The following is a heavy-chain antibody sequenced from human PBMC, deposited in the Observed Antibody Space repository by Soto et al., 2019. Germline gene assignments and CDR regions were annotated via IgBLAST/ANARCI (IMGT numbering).Heavy chain of an antibody. J-gene: IGHJ4*02. D-gene: IGHD2-15*01. CDR2: IYYSGTT. V-gene: IGHV4-30-4*01. CDR1: GGSISNDDYY. CDR3: ARVCSGGNCFSVVDY. Sequence: QVQLQESGPGLVKPSQTLSLTCTVSGGSISNDDYYWSWIRQPPGKGLEWIGYIYYSGTTYYNPSLKSRVTISVDTSKNQFSLKLNSVTAADTAVYYCARVCSGGNCFSVVDYWGQGTLVIVSS.